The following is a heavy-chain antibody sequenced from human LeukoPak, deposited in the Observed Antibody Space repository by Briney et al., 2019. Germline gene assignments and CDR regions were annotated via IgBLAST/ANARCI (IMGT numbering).Heavy chain of an antibody. CDR3: ATRLFTNCFAP. V-gene: IGHV4-39*02. CDR1: GDSIRSRDYY. J-gene: IGHJ2*01. D-gene: IGHD2-21*01. CDR2: IYYSGNT. Sequence: SETLSLTCAVSGDSIRSRDYYWAWIRQPPGRGLEWIGTIYYSGNTYYSPSLKSRVTISVDASKSLFSLRLTSVTAANTAVYYCATRLFTNCFAPGGRGPRVTFSS.